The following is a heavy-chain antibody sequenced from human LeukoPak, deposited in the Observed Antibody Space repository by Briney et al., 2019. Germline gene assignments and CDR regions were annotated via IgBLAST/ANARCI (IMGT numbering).Heavy chain of an antibody. D-gene: IGHD1-26*01. J-gene: IGHJ4*02. V-gene: IGHV1-69*04. CDR1: GGTFSSYA. CDR2: IIPILGIA. Sequence: SVKASCKASGGTFSSYAISWVRQAPGQGLEWMGRIIPILGIANYAQKFQGRVTITADKSTSTAYMELSSLRSEDTAVYYCASSGTIVGATLDYWGQGTLVTVSS. CDR3: ASSGTIVGATLDY.